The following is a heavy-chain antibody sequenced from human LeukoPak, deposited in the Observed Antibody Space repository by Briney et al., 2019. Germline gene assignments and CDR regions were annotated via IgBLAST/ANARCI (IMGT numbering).Heavy chain of an antibody. V-gene: IGHV4-34*01. CDR2: INHSGST. CDR1: GGSFSGYY. J-gene: IGHJ4*02. CDR3: ARRGWLRSLDY. Sequence: SETLSPTCAVYGGSFSGYYWSWIRQPPGKGLEWIGEINHSGSTNYNPSLKSRVTISVDTSKNQFSLKLSSVTAADTAVYYCARRGWLRSLDYWGQGTLVTVSS. D-gene: IGHD5-12*01.